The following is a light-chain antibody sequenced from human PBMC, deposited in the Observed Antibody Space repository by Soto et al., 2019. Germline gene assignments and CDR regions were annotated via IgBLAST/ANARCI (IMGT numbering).Light chain of an antibody. CDR3: ATWDSSLSAVV. Sequence: QSVLTQPPSVSATPGQKVTISCSGSSSNIGNNYVSWYRQLPGTAPQLLIYDNYKRPSGIPDRFSGSKSGTSATLGITGLQTGDEAEYYCATWDSSLSAVVVGGGTKLTVL. CDR2: DNY. V-gene: IGLV1-51*01. J-gene: IGLJ2*01. CDR1: SSNIGNNY.